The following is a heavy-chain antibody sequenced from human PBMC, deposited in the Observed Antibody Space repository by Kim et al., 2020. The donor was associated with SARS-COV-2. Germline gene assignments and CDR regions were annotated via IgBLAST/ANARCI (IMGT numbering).Heavy chain of an antibody. Sequence: SVKGRFTISRDNSKNTLSLQMGSLRAEDMAVYYCARVEVYSNYGYWYFDLWGRGTLVTVSS. J-gene: IGHJ2*01. D-gene: IGHD4-4*01. V-gene: IGHV3-64*01. CDR3: ARVEVYSNYGYWYFDL.